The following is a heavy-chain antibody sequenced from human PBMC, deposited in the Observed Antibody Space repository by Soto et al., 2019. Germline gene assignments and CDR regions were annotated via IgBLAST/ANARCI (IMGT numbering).Heavy chain of an antibody. V-gene: IGHV6-1*01. Sequence: SQTLSLTCAISGDSVSSNSAAWNWIRQSPSRGLEWLGRTYYRSKWYNDYAVSVKSRITINPDTSKNQFSLQLNSVTPEDTAVYYCARELVPAAMAPPYNWFDPWGQGTLVTVSS. J-gene: IGHJ5*02. CDR2: TYYRSKWYN. CDR1: GDSVSSNSAA. D-gene: IGHD2-2*01. CDR3: ARELVPAAMAPPYNWFDP.